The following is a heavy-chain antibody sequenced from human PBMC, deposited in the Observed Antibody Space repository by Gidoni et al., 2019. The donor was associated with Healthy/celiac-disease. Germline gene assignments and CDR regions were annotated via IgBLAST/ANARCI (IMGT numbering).Heavy chain of an antibody. D-gene: IGHD6-19*01. Sequence: QVQLVESGGGVVQPGRSLRLSCAASGFTFTSYCIHWVRQAPGKGLEWVAVRSYDGSNKYYADSVKGRFTISRDNSKNTLYLQMNSLRAEDTAVYYCAKDPYSSGWYGSYYFDYWGQGTLVTVSS. CDR1: GFTFTSYC. CDR3: AKDPYSSGWYGSYYFDY. CDR2: RSYDGSNK. V-gene: IGHV3-30*18. J-gene: IGHJ4*02.